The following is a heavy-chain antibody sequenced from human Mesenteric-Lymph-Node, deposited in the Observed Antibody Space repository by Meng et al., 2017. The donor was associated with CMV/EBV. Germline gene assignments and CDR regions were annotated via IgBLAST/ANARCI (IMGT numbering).Heavy chain of an antibody. CDR3: ARGSSYDILTGYFDY. J-gene: IGHJ4*02. CDR1: GGSFSGYY. V-gene: IGHV4-34*01. CDR2: INHSGST. Sequence: VQFHPGGAGRLKPSRTLSVTWAVNGGSFSGYYWNWIRQSPEKGLEWIGEINHSGSTTYNPSFTSRIIISVDTSTNQISLNMSSVTAADTAVYYCARGSSYDILTGYFDYWGQGALVTVSS. D-gene: IGHD3-9*01.